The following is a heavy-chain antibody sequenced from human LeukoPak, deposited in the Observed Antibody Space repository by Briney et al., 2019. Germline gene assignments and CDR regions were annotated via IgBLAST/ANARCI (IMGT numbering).Heavy chain of an antibody. J-gene: IGHJ4*02. Sequence: GASVKVSCKASGYTFTAYYMYWVRQAPGQGLEWMGWINPNRGGTKFAQKFQGRVTMTRDTSISTAYMELSSLASEDTAVYYCARERRAWGEDFWGQGTLVSVSS. CDR1: GYTFTAYY. CDR3: ARERRAWGEDF. V-gene: IGHV1-2*02. CDR2: INPNRGGT. D-gene: IGHD3-16*01.